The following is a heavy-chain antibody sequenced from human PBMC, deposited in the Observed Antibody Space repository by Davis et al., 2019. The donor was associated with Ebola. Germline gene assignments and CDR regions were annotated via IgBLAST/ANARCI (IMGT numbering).Heavy chain of an antibody. V-gene: IGHV3-33*01. CDR2: IWYDESNK. D-gene: IGHD5-24*01. J-gene: IGHJ6*02. CDR1: GFTFSSYG. Sequence: PGGSLRLSCAASGFTFSSYGMHWVRQAPGKGLEWVAVIWYDESNKYYADSVKGRFTISRDNSKNTLYLQMNSLRAEDTAVYYCAREKEMATISVYYYYYYGMDVWGQGTTVTVSS. CDR3: AREKEMATISVYYYYYYGMDV.